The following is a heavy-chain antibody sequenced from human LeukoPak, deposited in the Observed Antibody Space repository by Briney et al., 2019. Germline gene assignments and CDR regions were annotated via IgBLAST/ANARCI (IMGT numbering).Heavy chain of an antibody. Sequence: ASVKVSCKASGGTFSSHAISWVRQAPGQGLEWMGRIIPIFGIANYAQKFQGRVTITADKSTSTAYMELSSLRSEDTAVYYCARGYDSSGYYHSDFDYWGQGTLVTVSS. CDR1: GGTFSSHA. D-gene: IGHD3-22*01. V-gene: IGHV1-69*04. CDR2: IIPIFGIA. J-gene: IGHJ4*02. CDR3: ARGYDSSGYYHSDFDY.